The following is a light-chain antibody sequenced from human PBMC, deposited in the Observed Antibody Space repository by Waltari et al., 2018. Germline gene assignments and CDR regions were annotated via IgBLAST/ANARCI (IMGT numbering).Light chain of an antibody. Sequence: DIQMTQSPSSLSASVGDRVTITCRASQSISSYLNWYQQKPGKAPKLLIYAASSLQSGVPSRFSGSGSGTDFTLTISSLQPEDFATYYCQQSYSTLSLTFGGGTKVDIQ. CDR2: AAS. V-gene: IGKV1-39*01. J-gene: IGKJ4*01. CDR3: QQSYSTLSLT. CDR1: QSISSY.